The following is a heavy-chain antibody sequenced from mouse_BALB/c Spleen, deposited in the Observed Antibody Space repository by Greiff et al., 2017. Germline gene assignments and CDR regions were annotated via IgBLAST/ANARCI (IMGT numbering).Heavy chain of an antibody. CDR1: GYSITSGYS. V-gene: IGHV3-1*02. CDR3: ARSSITTVVAHYAMDY. J-gene: IGHJ4*01. CDR2: IHYSGST. D-gene: IGHD1-1*01. Sequence: EVQLQQSGPDLVKPSQSLSLTCTVTGYSITSGYSWHWIRQFPGNKLEWMGYIHYSGSTNYNPSLKSRISITRDTSKNQFFLQLNSVTTEDTATYYCARSSITTVVAHYAMDYWGQGTSVTVSS.